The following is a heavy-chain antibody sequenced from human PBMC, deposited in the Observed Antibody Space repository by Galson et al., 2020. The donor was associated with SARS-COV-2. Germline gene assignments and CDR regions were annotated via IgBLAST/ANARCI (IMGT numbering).Heavy chain of an antibody. D-gene: IGHD5-18*01. J-gene: IGHJ4*02. Sequence: SETLSLTCTVSGGSISSGGYYWTWIRQHPGKGLEWIGYIYYSGSTYYNPSLKSRVFISIDTSENQFYLKLTSVTAADTAVYYCARAHVARGTIYGVPSYFDYWGQGTRVTVSS. CDR2: IYYSGST. V-gene: IGHV4-31*03. CDR1: GGSISSGGYY. CDR3: ARAHVARGTIYGVPSYFDY.